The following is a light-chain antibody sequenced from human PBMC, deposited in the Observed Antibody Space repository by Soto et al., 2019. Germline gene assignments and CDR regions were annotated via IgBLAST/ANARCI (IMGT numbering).Light chain of an antibody. Sequence: EIVMTQSPVTLSVSPGERATLSCRASQSVSSNLAWYQQKPGQAPRLLIYGASTRATGIPVRFSGSKSGTEYTLTINSLQSEDFAVYYCQQYNNWPPWTFGQGTKVDIK. CDR2: GAS. V-gene: IGKV3-15*01. CDR1: QSVSSN. CDR3: QQYNNWPPWT. J-gene: IGKJ1*01.